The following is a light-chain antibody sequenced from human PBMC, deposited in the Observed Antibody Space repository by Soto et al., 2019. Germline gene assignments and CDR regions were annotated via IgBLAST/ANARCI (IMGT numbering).Light chain of an antibody. CDR1: QSISIW. CDR2: DAS. Sequence: DIRMTQSPSTLSACVEDRVTITCRASQSISIWLAWYQQKPGKAPNLLIYDASRLESGVPSRFSGSGSGTEFTLTISSLQPDDFATYYCQQCDSSPYTFGQGTKVDIK. CDR3: QQCDSSPYT. J-gene: IGKJ2*01. V-gene: IGKV1-5*01.